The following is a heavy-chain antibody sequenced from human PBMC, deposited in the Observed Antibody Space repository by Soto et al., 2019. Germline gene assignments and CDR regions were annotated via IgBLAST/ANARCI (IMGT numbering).Heavy chain of an antibody. CDR2: ISASGDKT. J-gene: IGHJ4*02. CDR3: VKLRLELLYLDS. Sequence: GGSLRLSCAASGFTFNRYGMSWVRQAPGKGLEWVSAISASGDKTYYEDSVKGRFTISRDSSNNTLYLQMNSLRADDTALYYCVKLRLELLYLDSWGLGALVTVSS. CDR1: GFTFNRYG. V-gene: IGHV3-23*01. D-gene: IGHD1-7*01.